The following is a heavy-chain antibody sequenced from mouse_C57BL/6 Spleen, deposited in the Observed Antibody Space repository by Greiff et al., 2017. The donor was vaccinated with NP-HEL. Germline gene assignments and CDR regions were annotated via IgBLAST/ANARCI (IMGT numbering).Heavy chain of an antibody. D-gene: IGHD2-4*01. Sequence: VKLQQPGAELVMPGASVKLSCKASGYTFTSYWMHWVKQRPGQGLEWIGEIDPSDSYTNYNQKFKGKSTLTVDKSSSTAYMQLSSLTSEDSAVYYCARGTGLRRGFAYWGQGTLVTVSA. V-gene: IGHV1-69*01. CDR3: ARGTGLRRGFAY. CDR1: GYTFTSYW. J-gene: IGHJ3*01. CDR2: IDPSDSYT.